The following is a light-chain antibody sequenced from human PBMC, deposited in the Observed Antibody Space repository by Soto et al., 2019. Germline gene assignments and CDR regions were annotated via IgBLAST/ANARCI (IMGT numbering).Light chain of an antibody. J-gene: IGKJ1*01. Sequence: DIVMTQSPLSLSVTPGQPASISCKSSQSLLYGDGKIGLYWFLQKPGQHPQLLLYDVSNRFSGVPDRFSGSGSETDFKLKISRVEAEDVGIYFGMQSILLWTFGQGTKVEIK. CDR3: MQSILLWT. CDR2: DVS. V-gene: IGKV2D-29*01. CDR1: QSLLYGDGKIG.